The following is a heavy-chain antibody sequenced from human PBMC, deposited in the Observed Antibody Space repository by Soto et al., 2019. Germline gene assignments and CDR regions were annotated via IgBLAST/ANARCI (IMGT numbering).Heavy chain of an antibody. J-gene: IGHJ6*02. V-gene: IGHV4-39*01. Sequence: PSETLSLTCTVSGGSVSSSSYYWGWIRQPPGKGLEWIGSIYYSGSTYYNPSLKSRVTISVDTSKNQFSLKLSSVTAADTAVYYCARHSGSGYIYYYYGMDVWGQGTTVTVS. CDR1: GGSVSSSSYY. D-gene: IGHD3-22*01. CDR2: IYYSGST. CDR3: ARHSGSGYIYYYYGMDV.